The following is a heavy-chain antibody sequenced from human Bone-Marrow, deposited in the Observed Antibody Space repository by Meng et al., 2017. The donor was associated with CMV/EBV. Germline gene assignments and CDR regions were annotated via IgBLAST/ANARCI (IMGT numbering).Heavy chain of an antibody. V-gene: IGHV4-34*01. Sequence: GSLRLSCAVYGGSFSGYYWSWIRQPPGKGLEWIGEINHSGSTNYNPSLKSRVTISVDTSKNQFSLKLSSVTAADTAVYYCARNNWGYAFDIWGQGTMVTVSS. CDR1: GGSFSGYY. J-gene: IGHJ3*02. CDR2: INHSGST. D-gene: IGHD7-27*01. CDR3: ARNNWGYAFDI.